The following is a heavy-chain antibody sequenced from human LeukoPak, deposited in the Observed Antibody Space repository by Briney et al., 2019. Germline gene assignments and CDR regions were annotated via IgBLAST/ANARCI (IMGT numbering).Heavy chain of an antibody. D-gene: IGHD6-19*01. J-gene: IGHJ4*02. CDR3: ATLCSSGWLCAQAFDY. CDR2: IKQDGSEK. V-gene: IGHV3-7*01. Sequence: GGTLRLSCAASGFTFSSYGMSWVRQAPGKGLEWVANIKQDGSEKYYVDSVKGRFTISRDNAKNSLYLQMNSLRAEDTAVYYCATLCSSGWLCAQAFDYWGQGTLVTVSS. CDR1: GFTFSSYG.